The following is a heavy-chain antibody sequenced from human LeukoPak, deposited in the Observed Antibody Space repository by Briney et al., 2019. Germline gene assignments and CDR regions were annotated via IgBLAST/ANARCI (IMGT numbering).Heavy chain of an antibody. J-gene: IGHJ5*02. Sequence: SETLSLTCTVSGGSISSSSYYWGWIRQPPGKGLEWIGSIYYSGSTYYNPSLKSRVTISVDTSKNQFSLKLSSVTAADTAVYYCARQWPANWFDPWGQGTLVTVSS. V-gene: IGHV4-39*01. CDR3: ARQWPANWFDP. CDR1: GGSISSSSYY. CDR2: IYYSGST. D-gene: IGHD2-2*01.